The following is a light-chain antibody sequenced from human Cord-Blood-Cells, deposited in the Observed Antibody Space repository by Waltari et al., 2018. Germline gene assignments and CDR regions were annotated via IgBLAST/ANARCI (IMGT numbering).Light chain of an antibody. CDR3: MQALQTIT. Sequence: DIVMTKSPLSLPVTPGEPASISCRISQSLLHSNGYNYLDWYLQKPGQSPQLLIYLGSNRASGVPDRFSGSGSGTDFTLKISRVEAEDVGVYYCMQALQTITFGQGTRLEIK. V-gene: IGKV2-28*01. CDR1: QSLLHSNGYNY. CDR2: LGS. J-gene: IGKJ5*01.